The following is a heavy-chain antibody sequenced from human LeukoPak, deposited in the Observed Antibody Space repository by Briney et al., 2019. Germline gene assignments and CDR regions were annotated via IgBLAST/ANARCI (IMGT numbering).Heavy chain of an antibody. D-gene: IGHD2-2*01. CDR3: AKDYCSSTSCYPHY. CDR2: ISWNSGSI. Sequence: GGSLRLSCAASGFTFDDYAMHWVRQAPGKGLEWVSGISWNSGSIGYADSVKGRFTISRDNAKNSLYLQMNSLRAEDTALYYCAKDYCSSTSCYPHYWGQGTLVTVSS. J-gene: IGHJ4*02. CDR1: GFTFDDYA. V-gene: IGHV3-9*01.